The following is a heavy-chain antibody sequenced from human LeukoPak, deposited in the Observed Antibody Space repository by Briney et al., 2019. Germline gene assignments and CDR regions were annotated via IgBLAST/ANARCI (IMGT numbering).Heavy chain of an antibody. CDR1: GYTFTGCY. J-gene: IGHJ4*02. D-gene: IGHD2-2*01. CDR3: ARGYPTTSMGNFDY. Sequence: ASVKVSCKASGYTFTGCYMHWVRQAPGQGLEWMGWINPNSGGTNYAQKFQGRVTMTRDTSISTAYMELSRLRSDDTAVYYCARGYPTTSMGNFDYWGQGTLVTVSS. V-gene: IGHV1-2*02. CDR2: INPNSGGT.